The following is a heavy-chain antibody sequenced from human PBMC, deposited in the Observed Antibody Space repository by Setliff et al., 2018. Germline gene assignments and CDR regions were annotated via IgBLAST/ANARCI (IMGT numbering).Heavy chain of an antibody. CDR2: ISGSGGST. D-gene: IGHD4-17*01. CDR3: AKVPSVTDYGDYPSLWFDP. V-gene: IGHV3-23*01. CDR1: GFTFSAYG. J-gene: IGHJ5*02. Sequence: RLSCAASGFTFSAYGMSWVRQAPGKGLEWVSAISGSGGSTYYADSVKGRFPISRDNSKNTLYLQMNSLRSEDTAVYSCAKVPSVTDYGDYPSLWFDPWGQGTLVTVSS.